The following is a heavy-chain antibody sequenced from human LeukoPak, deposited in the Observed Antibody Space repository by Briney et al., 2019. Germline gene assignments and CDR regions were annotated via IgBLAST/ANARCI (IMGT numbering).Heavy chain of an antibody. D-gene: IGHD1-7*01. Sequence: PSGSLRLSCAASGLTFSDHYMDWVRQAPGKGLEWVAQISNKANSYTTQYAASVKGRFTISRDDSQNSLYLQMNRLKTEDTAVYYCCVLGTTRWGQGTLVTVSS. CDR3: CVLGTTR. J-gene: IGHJ4*02. CDR2: ISNKANSYTT. CDR1: GLTFSDHY. V-gene: IGHV3-72*01.